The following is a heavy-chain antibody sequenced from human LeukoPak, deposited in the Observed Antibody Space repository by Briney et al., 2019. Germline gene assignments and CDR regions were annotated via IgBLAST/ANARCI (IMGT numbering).Heavy chain of an antibody. V-gene: IGHV3-23*01. CDR3: AKDQFKTAVTTYNWFDP. Sequence: GGSLRLSCAASGFTFISYWISGVRQAPGKGLEGVSAISGSGGSTYYADSVKGRFTISRDNSKKTLYLQMNSMRAEDTAVYYCAKDQFKTAVTTYNWFDPWGQGTLVTVSS. CDR2: ISGSGGST. CDR1: GFTFISYW. J-gene: IGHJ5*02. D-gene: IGHD4-17*01.